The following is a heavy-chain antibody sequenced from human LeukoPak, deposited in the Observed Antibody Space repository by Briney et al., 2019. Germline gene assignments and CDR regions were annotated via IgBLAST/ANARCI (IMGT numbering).Heavy chain of an antibody. J-gene: IGHJ4*02. CDR1: GGTFSSYA. CDR2: IIPIFGTA. Sequence: GSSVKVSCKASGGTFSSYAISWVRQAPGQGLEWMGRIIPIFGTANYAQKFQGRVTITTDESTSTAYMELSSLRSEDTAVYYCARDFEPLTTGEVPLDYWGQGTPVTVSS. CDR3: ARDFEPLTTGEVPLDY. V-gene: IGHV1-69*05. D-gene: IGHD2-8*02.